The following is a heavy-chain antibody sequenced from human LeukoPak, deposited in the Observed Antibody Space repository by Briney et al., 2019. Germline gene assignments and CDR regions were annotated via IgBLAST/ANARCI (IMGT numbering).Heavy chain of an antibody. J-gene: IGHJ3*02. CDR2: ISGSGGST. D-gene: IGHD6-19*01. Sequence: PGGSLRLSCAASGFTFSSYAMSWVRQAPGKGLEWVSAISGSGGSTYYADSVKGRFTISRDNSKNTLYLQTNSLRAEDTAVFYCAKPRGEEWLVGLYDAFDIWGQGTMVTVSS. CDR1: GFTFSSYA. V-gene: IGHV3-23*01. CDR3: AKPRGEEWLVGLYDAFDI.